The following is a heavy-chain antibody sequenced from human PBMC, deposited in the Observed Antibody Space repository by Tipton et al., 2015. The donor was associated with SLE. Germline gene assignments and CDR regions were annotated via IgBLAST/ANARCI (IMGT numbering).Heavy chain of an antibody. J-gene: IGHJ3*02. CDR1: GGSISRNNYY. CDR2: IYYSGST. V-gene: IGHV4-39*01. CDR3: ASRSINSGWFLDAFDM. Sequence: LRLSCSVSGGSISRNNYYWGWIRQPPGKGLEWIGSIYYSGSTYYNPSLKSRLTMYMDTSKNQFSLSLSSVTAADTALYYCASRSINSGWFLDAFDMWGQGTLVTVSS. D-gene: IGHD6-19*01.